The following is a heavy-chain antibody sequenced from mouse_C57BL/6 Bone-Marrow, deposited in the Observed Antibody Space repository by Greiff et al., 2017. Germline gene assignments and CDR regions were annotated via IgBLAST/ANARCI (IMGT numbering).Heavy chain of an antibody. V-gene: IGHV1-15*01. Sequence: VQLQQSGAELVRPGASVTLSCKASGYTFTDYEMHWVKQTPVHGLEWIGAIDPETGGTAYNQKFKGKAILTADKSSSTAYMELRSRTSEDSAVYYGTRENDGYYLWFAYWGQGTLVTVSA. CDR1: GYTFTDYE. CDR2: IDPETGGT. CDR3: TRENDGYYLWFAY. J-gene: IGHJ3*01. D-gene: IGHD2-3*01.